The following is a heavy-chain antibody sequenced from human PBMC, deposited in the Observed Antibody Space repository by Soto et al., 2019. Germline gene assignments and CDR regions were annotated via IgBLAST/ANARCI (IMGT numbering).Heavy chain of an antibody. CDR3: ARGSGRWGNWFDP. D-gene: IGHD1-26*01. J-gene: IGHJ5*02. CDR1: GGSISSGGYY. V-gene: IGHV4-31*03. Sequence: PSETLSLTCTVSGGSISSGGYYWSWIRQHPGKGLEWIGYIYYSGSTYYNPSLKSRVTISVDTSKNQFSLKLSSVTAADTAVYYCARGSGRWGNWFDPWGQGTLVTVSS. CDR2: IYYSGST.